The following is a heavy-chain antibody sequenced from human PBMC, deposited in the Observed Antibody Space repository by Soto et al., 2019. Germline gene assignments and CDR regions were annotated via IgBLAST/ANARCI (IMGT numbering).Heavy chain of an antibody. D-gene: IGHD6-19*01. CDR2: IYQTGST. CDR3: ARVHVMVVAGSTFDY. Sequence: PSETLSLTCAVSGGSISSGGYSWNWIRQPPGGDLEWIGYIYQTGSTYYNPSLKSRITISVDTSNNQFSLKLTFVTAADTAVYYCARVHVMVVAGSTFDYWGHGTLVTVSS. V-gene: IGHV4-30-2*01. CDR1: GGSISSGGYS. J-gene: IGHJ4*01.